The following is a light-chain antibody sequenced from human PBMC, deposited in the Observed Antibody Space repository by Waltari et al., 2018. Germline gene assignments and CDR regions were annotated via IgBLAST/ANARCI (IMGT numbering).Light chain of an antibody. CDR2: DVT. V-gene: IGLV2-8*01. CDR1: STDVGGNDY. Sequence: QSALTQPPSASGSPGQSVTISCPGTSTDVGGNDYVSWYRQEPGKAPNLLIYDVTKRPSGVPDRFSGSRSGNTASLTVSGLQAEDEADYFCSAYTGVNSLLFGGGTK. J-gene: IGLJ3*02. CDR3: SAYTGVNSLL.